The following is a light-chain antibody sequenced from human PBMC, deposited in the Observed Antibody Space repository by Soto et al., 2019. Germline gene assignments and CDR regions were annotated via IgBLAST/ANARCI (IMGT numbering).Light chain of an antibody. J-gene: IGKJ1*01. CDR1: QSISSW. CDR2: KAS. CDR3: QQYNIYSPRNP. V-gene: IGKV1-5*03. Sequence: DIQMTQSPSTLSASVGDRVTITCRASQSISSWLAWYQQKPGKAPKLLIYKASYLESGVPSRFSGSGSGTEFTLTISSLQPDAFATYYCQQYNIYSPRNPFGQGTKVEIK.